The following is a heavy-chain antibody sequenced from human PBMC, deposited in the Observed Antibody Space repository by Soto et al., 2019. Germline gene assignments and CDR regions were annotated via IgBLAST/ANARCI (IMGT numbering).Heavy chain of an antibody. CDR2: ISAYNGNT. CDR1: GYTFTSYG. V-gene: IGHV1-18*01. Sequence: ASVKVSCKASGYTFTSYGISWVRQAPGQGLEWMGWISAYNGNTNYAQKLQGRVTMTTDTSTSTAYMELRSLRSDDTAVYYCASDPITYGSGRYGDAFDIWGQGTMVTV. J-gene: IGHJ3*02. D-gene: IGHD3-10*01. CDR3: ASDPITYGSGRYGDAFDI.